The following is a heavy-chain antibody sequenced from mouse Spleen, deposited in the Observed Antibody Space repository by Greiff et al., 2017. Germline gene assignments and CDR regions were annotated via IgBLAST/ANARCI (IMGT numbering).Heavy chain of an antibody. D-gene: IGHD2-3*01. J-gene: IGHJ1*01. CDR1: GYTFTSYW. CDR2: IDPSDSYT. Sequence: QVQLQQPGAELVRPGTSVKLSCKASGYTFTSYWMHWVKQRPGQGLEWIGVIDPSDSYTNYNQKFKGKATLTVDTSSSTAYMQLSSLTSEDSAVYYCARRDGYSRYWYVDVWGAGTTVTVSS. CDR3: ARRDGYSRYWYVDV. V-gene: IGHV1-59*01.